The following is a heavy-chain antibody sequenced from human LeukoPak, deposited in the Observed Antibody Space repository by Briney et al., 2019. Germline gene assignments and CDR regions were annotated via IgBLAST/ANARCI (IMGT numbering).Heavy chain of an antibody. CDR3: AKDRYYDNSGSYYESGS. J-gene: IGHJ5*02. CDR2: ISGSGSST. V-gene: IGHV3-23*01. D-gene: IGHD3-22*01. Sequence: PGGSLRLSCAASGLTFSSYAMSWVRQTPGKGLEWVSAISGSGSSTYYADSVTGRFTISRDNSRNTLYLQMNSLRAEDTAVYYCAKDRYYDNSGSYYESGSWGQGTLVTVSS. CDR1: GLTFSSYA.